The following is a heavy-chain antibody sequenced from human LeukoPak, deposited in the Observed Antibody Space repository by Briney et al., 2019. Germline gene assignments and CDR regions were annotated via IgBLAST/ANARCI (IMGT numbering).Heavy chain of an antibody. V-gene: IGHV3-23*01. Sequence: GGSLRLSCAASGFTFSSYAMSWVRQAPGKGLEWVSAISGSGGSTYYADSVKGRFTISRDNSKNTLYLQMNSLRAEDTAVYYCAKGAGYDFWSGYRGYYYYYMDVWGKGTTVTVSS. CDR3: AKGAGYDFWSGYRGYYYYYMDV. CDR1: GFTFSSYA. J-gene: IGHJ6*03. CDR2: ISGSGGST. D-gene: IGHD3-3*01.